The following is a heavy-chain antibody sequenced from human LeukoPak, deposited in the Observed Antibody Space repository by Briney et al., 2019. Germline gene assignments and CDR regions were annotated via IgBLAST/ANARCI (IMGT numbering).Heavy chain of an antibody. V-gene: IGHV4-39*07. CDR3: AGVACSTSCPNWFDP. J-gene: IGHJ5*02. CDR1: GGSISSSSYY. Sequence: SETLSLTCTVSGGSISSSSYYWGWIRQPPGKGLEWIGSIYYSGSTYYNPSLKSRVTISVDTSKNQFSLKLSSVTAADTAVYYCAGVACSTSCPNWFDPWGQGTLVTVSS. D-gene: IGHD2-2*01. CDR2: IYYSGST.